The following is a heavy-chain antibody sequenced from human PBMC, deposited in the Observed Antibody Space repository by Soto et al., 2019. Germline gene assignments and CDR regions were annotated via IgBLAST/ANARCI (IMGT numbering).Heavy chain of an antibody. CDR1: GFTFSSYA. Sequence: QVQLVESGGGVVQPGRSLRLSCAASGFTFSSYAMHWVRQAPGKGLEWVAVISYDGSNKYYADSVKGRFTISRDNSKNTLYLQMNSLRAEDTAVYYCARDSKQLVGSCGMDVW. J-gene: IGHJ6*01. CDR2: ISYDGSNK. CDR3: ARDSKQLVGSCGMDV. V-gene: IGHV3-30-3*01. D-gene: IGHD6-13*01.